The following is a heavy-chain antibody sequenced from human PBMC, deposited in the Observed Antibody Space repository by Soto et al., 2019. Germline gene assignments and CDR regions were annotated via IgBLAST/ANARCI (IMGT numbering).Heavy chain of an antibody. CDR2: IYYSGST. Sequence: SETLSLTCTVSGGSISSSSYYWGWIRQPPGKGLEWIGSIYYSGSTYYNPSLKSRVTISVDTSKNQFSLKLSSVTAADTAVYYCARQSITIFGVVIHFDYWGQGTLVTVSS. CDR3: ARQSITIFGVVIHFDY. CDR1: GGSISSSSYY. V-gene: IGHV4-39*01. D-gene: IGHD3-3*01. J-gene: IGHJ4*02.